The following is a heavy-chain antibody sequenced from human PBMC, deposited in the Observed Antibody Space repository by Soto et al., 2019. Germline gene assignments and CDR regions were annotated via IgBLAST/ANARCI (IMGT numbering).Heavy chain of an antibody. V-gene: IGHV3-33*01. D-gene: IGHD3-10*01. J-gene: IGHJ6*02. CDR3: ARDSQGLLLWFGELWPSGMDV. CDR1: GFTFSSYG. CDR2: IWYDGSNK. Sequence: GGSLRLSCAASGFTFSSYGMHWVRQAPGKGLEWVAVIWYDGSNKYYADSVKGRFTISRDNSKNTLYLQMNSLRAEDTAVYYCARDSQGLLLWFGELWPSGMDVWGQGTTGTVS.